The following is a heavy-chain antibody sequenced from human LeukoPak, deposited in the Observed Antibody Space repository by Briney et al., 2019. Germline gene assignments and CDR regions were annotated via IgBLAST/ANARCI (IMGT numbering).Heavy chain of an antibody. D-gene: IGHD3-22*01. CDR1: GGSISSYY. Sequence: SETLSLTCTVSGGSISSYYWSWIRQPPGKGLEWIGYIYTSGSTNYNPSLKSRVTISVDTSKNQFSLKLSSVTAADMAVYYCARQTYYYDSSGYYMYYFDYWGQGTLVTVSS. V-gene: IGHV4-4*09. CDR3: ARQTYYYDSSGYYMYYFDY. CDR2: IYTSGST. J-gene: IGHJ4*02.